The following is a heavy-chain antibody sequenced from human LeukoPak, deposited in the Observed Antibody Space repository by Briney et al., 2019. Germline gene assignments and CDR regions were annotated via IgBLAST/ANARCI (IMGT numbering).Heavy chain of an antibody. CDR1: GFTFSSYA. CDR2: ISGGAVNT. V-gene: IGHV3-23*01. Sequence: GGSLRLSCEASGFTFSSYAMSWVRQAPGEGLEWVSAISGGAVNTYYADSVKGRFTISRDNSKNTVYLQMNSLRAEDTAVYYCAKDLANESTSVAYCNDYWGQGTLVTVSS. J-gene: IGHJ4*02. CDR3: AKDLANESTSVAYCNDY. D-gene: IGHD4-23*01.